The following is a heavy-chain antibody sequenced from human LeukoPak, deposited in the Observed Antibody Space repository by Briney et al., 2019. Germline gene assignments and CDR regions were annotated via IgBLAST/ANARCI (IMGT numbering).Heavy chain of an antibody. CDR3: VTAYCSSTSCPT. V-gene: IGHV3-23*01. J-gene: IGHJ5*02. D-gene: IGHD2-2*01. Sequence: GGSLRLSCAASGFTFSSYAMSWVRQAPGKGLEWVSSINDSGDSTYYADSVKGRFTISRDNSKNTLYLLMNNLRAEDTAIFYCVTAYCSSTSCPTWGQGTLVTVSS. CDR2: INDSGDST. CDR1: GFTFSSYA.